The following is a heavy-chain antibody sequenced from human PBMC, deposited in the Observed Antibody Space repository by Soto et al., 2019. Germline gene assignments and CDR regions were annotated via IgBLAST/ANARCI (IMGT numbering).Heavy chain of an antibody. CDR2: FIPVYRTL. CDR3: ATGVIWIGYFTVDS. J-gene: IGHJ4*02. Sequence: QVQLVQSGAEVKKPGSSVKASCKASGGSFGNSAINWVRQTPGQGLGWLGGFIPVYRTLNYAQKFQGRVTISADESTGTAYMTLSSLASDDTAVYYCATGVIWIGYFTVDSWGQGTRVTVSS. D-gene: IGHD3-3*01. CDR1: GGSFGNSA. V-gene: IGHV1-69*19.